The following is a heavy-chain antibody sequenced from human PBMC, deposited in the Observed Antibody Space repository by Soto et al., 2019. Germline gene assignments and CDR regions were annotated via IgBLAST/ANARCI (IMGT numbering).Heavy chain of an antibody. J-gene: IGHJ5*02. CDR3: AVYDILIAYGIDWFDP. D-gene: IGHD3-9*01. Sequence: QVQLHQWGAGLLKPSETLSLTCAVYGGSFTGFYWNWIRQPPGKGLAWIGEINHSGSIKYNPSHKRRVTISADMSKNQFSLRLTSVTAADTAVYYCAVYDILIAYGIDWFDPWGQGTLVTVSS. CDR2: INHSGSI. CDR1: GGSFTGFY. V-gene: IGHV4-34*01.